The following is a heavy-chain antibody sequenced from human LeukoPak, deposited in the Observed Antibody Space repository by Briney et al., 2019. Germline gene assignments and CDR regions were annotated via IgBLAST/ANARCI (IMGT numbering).Heavy chain of an antibody. CDR3: ARGSSYYDILTGYGDY. D-gene: IGHD3-9*01. CDR2: MNPNSGNT. J-gene: IGHJ4*02. V-gene: IGHV1-8*03. CDR1: GYTFTSYD. Sequence: ASVKVSCKASGYTFTSYDINWVRQATGQGLEWAGWMNPNSGNTGYAQKFQGRVTITRNTSISTAYMELSSLRSEDTAVYYCARGSSYYDILTGYGDYWGQGTLVTVSS.